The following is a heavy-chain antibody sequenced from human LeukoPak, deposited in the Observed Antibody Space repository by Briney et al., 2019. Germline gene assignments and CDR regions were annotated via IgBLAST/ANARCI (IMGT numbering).Heavy chain of an antibody. V-gene: IGHV4-59*01. D-gene: IGHD6-13*01. CDR1: GGSISSYY. CDR2: IYYSGST. J-gene: IGHJ4*02. Sequence: SETLSLTCTVSGGSISSYYWSWIRQPPGKGLEWIGYIYYSGSTNYNPSLKSRVTISVDTSKNQFSLKLSSVTAADTAVYYCARSSSSWYHYFDYWGQGTLVTVSS. CDR3: ARSSSSWYHYFDY.